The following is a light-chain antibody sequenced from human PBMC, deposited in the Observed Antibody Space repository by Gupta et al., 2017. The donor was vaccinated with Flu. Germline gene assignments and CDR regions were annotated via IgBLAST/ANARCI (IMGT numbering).Light chain of an antibody. J-gene: IGLJ2*01. CDR3: QMWDWATDHRT. CDR2: DDT. V-gene: IGLV3-21*02. Sequence: GQTAIISCCGNNIGSDGLHCYQYKPFQSPVLILYDDTNRPSGTPVRFSGSNSENTATLTFSRVEVGDEADYFCQMWDWATDHRTFGGGTRLAVL. CDR1: NIGSDG.